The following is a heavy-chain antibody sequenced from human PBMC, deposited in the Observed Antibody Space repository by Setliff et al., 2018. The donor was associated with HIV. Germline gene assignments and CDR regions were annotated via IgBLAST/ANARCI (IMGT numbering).Heavy chain of an antibody. V-gene: IGHV5-51*01. D-gene: IGHD6-13*01. CDR3: ATTLSSSWYGYFQH. J-gene: IGHJ1*01. CDR2: IYLSDSDT. Sequence: GESLKISCKGSGYTFPHAWIGWVRQMPGKGLEWMGIIYLSDSDTRYSRSFQGQVTISVDQSITTAYLQWSSLKASDTAMYYCATTLSSSWYGYFQHWGQGTLVTVSS. CDR1: GYTFPHAW.